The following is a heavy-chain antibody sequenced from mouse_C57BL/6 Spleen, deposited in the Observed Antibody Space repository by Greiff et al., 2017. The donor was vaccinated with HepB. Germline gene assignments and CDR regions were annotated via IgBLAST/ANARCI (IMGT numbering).Heavy chain of an antibody. Sequence: VQLQQSGAELVRPGASVTLSCKASGYTFTDYEMHWVKQTPVHGLEWIGAIDPETGGTAYNQKFKGKAILTADKSSSTAYMELRSLTSEDSAVYYCTRWLRRRGYAMDYWGQGTSVTVSS. CDR3: TRWLRRRGYAMDY. CDR1: GYTFTDYE. D-gene: IGHD2-2*01. V-gene: IGHV1-15*01. CDR2: IDPETGGT. J-gene: IGHJ4*01.